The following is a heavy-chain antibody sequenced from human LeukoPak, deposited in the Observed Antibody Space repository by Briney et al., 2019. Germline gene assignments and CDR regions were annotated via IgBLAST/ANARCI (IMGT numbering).Heavy chain of an antibody. CDR1: GASINGYF. V-gene: IGHV4-59*01. J-gene: IGHJ3*01. Sequence: SETLSLTCSVSGASINGYFWNWVRQTPERGLEWIGYVSHTGATTSNPTLKSRVSITIDTSKRQISLSMTSVTAADSALYYRARDRRGSYYTFDVWGPGTIVSVS. CDR3: ARDRRGSYYTFDV. CDR2: VSHTGAT. D-gene: IGHD1-26*01.